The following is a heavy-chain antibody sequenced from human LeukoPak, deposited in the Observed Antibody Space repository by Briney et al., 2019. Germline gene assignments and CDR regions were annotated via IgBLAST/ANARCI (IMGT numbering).Heavy chain of an antibody. J-gene: IGHJ4*02. CDR1: GFTFDDYG. Sequence: GGSLRLSCAASGFTFDDYGMSWVRQAPGKGLEWVSGIDWNGGSTGYADSVKGRFTISRDNAKNSLYLQMNSLRAEDTALYYCASRHRGSYYFDYWGQGTLVTVSS. D-gene: IGHD3-10*01. V-gene: IGHV3-20*04. CDR2: IDWNGGST. CDR3: ASRHRGSYYFDY.